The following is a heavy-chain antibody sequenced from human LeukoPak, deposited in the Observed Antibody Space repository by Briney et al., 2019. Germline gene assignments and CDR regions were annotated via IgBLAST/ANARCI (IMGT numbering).Heavy chain of an antibody. D-gene: IGHD6-19*01. V-gene: IGHV4-39*01. CDR3: ARQRWLVHNWFDP. Sequence: SETLSLTCTVSGGSISSSSYYWGWIRQPPGKGLEWIGYIYYSGSTYYNPSLKSRVTMSVDTSKNQFSLKLSSVTAADTALYYCARQRWLVHNWFDPWGQGTLVTVSS. J-gene: IGHJ5*02. CDR1: GGSISSSSYY. CDR2: IYYSGST.